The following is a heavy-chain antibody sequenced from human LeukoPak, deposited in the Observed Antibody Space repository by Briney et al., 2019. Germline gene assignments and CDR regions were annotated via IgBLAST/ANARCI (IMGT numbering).Heavy chain of an antibody. CDR3: ARDCSSTSCYNN. V-gene: IGHV1-69*05. J-gene: IGHJ4*02. CDR2: IIPIFGTA. D-gene: IGHD2-2*02. Sequence: ASVKVSCKASGGTFSSYAISWVRQAPGQGLEWMGRIIPIFGTANYAQKFQGRVTITTDESTSTAYMELSSLRSEDTAVYYCARDCSSTSCYNNWGQGTLVTVSS. CDR1: GGTFSSYA.